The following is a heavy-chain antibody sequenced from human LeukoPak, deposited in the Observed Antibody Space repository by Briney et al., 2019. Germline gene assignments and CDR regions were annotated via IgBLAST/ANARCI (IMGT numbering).Heavy chain of an antibody. J-gene: IGHJ3*02. CDR3: VKDIGYSYDVDAFDI. Sequence: GGSLRLSCAASGFTFSSYAMSWVRQAPGKGLEWVSAISGSGGSTYYADSVTGRFTISRDNSKNTLYLQMDSLRAEDTAVYYCVKDIGYSYDVDAFDIWGQGTMVTVSS. V-gene: IGHV3-23*01. D-gene: IGHD5-18*01. CDR2: ISGSGGST. CDR1: GFTFSSYA.